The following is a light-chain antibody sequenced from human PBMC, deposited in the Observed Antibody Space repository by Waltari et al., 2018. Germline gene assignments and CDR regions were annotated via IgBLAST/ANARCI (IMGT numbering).Light chain of an antibody. V-gene: IGKV1-9*01. CDR1: QGISSY. CDR2: AAS. J-gene: IGKJ3*01. Sequence: VGDRVTITCRASQGISSYLAWYQQKPGKAPELLIYAASTLQSGVPSRFSGSGSVTDFTLTISSLQPDDFATYYCQQLNSYPLSFGPGTKVDVK. CDR3: QQLNSYPLS.